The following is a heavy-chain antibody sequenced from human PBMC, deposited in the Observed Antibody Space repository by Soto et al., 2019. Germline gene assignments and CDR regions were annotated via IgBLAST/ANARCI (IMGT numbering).Heavy chain of an antibody. J-gene: IGHJ4*02. V-gene: IGHV1-69*13. CDR2: IIPIFGTA. D-gene: IGHD6-13*01. CDR3: ARGRLAAAGQAENDY. CDR1: GGTFSSYA. Sequence: ASVKVSCKASGGTFSSYAISWVRQAPGQGLEWMGGIIPIFGTANYAQKFQGRVTITADESTSTAYMELSSLRSEDTAVYYCARGRLAAAGQAENDYWGQGTLVTVSS.